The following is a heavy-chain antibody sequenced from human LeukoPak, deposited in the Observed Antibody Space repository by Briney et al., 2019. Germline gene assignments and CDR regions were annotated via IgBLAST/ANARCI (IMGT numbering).Heavy chain of an antibody. CDR2: IYYSGST. Sequence: PSETLSLTCTVSGGSISSYYWSWIRQPPGKGLEWIGYIYYSGSTNYNPSLKSRVTISVDTSKNQFSLKLSSVTAADTAVYYCAREGYSSGWYRDWGQGTLVTVSS. CDR3: AREGYSSGWYRD. J-gene: IGHJ4*02. V-gene: IGHV4-59*01. D-gene: IGHD6-19*01. CDR1: GGSISSYY.